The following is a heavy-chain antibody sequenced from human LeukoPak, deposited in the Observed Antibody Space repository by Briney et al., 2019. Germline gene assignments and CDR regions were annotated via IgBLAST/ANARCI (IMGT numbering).Heavy chain of an antibody. CDR2: ISGSGGST. CDR3: AKDPTPLGYCSSTSCHQAY. V-gene: IGHV3-23*01. J-gene: IGHJ4*02. Sequence: PGGSLRLSCAASGFTFSSYAMSWVRQAPGKGLEWVSAISGSGGSTYYADSVKGRFTISRDNSKNTLYLQMNSLRAEDTAVYYCAKDPTPLGYCSSTSCHQAYWGQGTLVTVSS. CDR1: GFTFSSYA. D-gene: IGHD2-2*01.